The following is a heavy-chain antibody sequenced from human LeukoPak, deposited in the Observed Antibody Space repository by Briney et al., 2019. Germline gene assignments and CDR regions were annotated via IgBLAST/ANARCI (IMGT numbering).Heavy chain of an antibody. D-gene: IGHD3-10*01. Sequence: GGSLRLSCAASGFTFSNYGMHWVRQAPGKGLEYVSSITSDGGSTYYADSVKGRFTISRDNSKNTLYLQVNSLRPEDTAVYYCVKDQSGSGSWWGQGTLVTVSS. CDR1: GFTFSNYG. CDR2: ITSDGGST. CDR3: VKDQSGSGSW. J-gene: IGHJ4*02. V-gene: IGHV3-64D*06.